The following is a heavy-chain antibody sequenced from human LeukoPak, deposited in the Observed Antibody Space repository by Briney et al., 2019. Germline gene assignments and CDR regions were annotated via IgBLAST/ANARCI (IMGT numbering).Heavy chain of an antibody. Sequence: ETLSLTCTVSGGSISSYYWSWVRQAPGKGLEWVANIKQDGSEKYYVDSVKGRFTISRDNAKNSLYLQMNSLRAEDTAVYYCARDKSDYYDSSGYIDYWGQGTLVTVSS. CDR1: GGSISSYY. CDR2: IKQDGSEK. J-gene: IGHJ4*02. D-gene: IGHD3-22*01. V-gene: IGHV3-7*01. CDR3: ARDKSDYYDSSGYIDY.